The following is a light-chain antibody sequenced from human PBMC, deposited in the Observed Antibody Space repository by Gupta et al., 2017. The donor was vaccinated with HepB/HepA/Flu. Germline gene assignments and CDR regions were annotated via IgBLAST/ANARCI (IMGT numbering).Light chain of an antibody. J-gene: IGKJ2*01. CDR1: QSITSKY. V-gene: IGKV3-20*01. CDR2: AAS. Sequence: VSTPSPDTLSLSPGESVTLSCRASQSITSKYVAWYQQRRGLAPRLLIFAASRRATGISDRFTGGGSGTDFSLTINRLEPEDFAMYFCQQYHSSPFTFGQGTNVAMK. CDR3: QQYHSSPFT.